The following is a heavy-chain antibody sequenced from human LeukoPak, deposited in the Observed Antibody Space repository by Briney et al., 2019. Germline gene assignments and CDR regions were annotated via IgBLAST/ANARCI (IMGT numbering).Heavy chain of an antibody. CDR2: IKQDGSEK. CDR1: GFTFSSYW. Sequence: GGSLRLSCAASGFTFSSYWMGWVRQAPGKGLEWVANIKQDGSEKYYVDSVKGRFTISRDNAKNSLYLQMNSLRAEDTAVYYCAREGSLSTFDYWGQGTLVTVSS. V-gene: IGHV3-7*01. D-gene: IGHD2-15*01. CDR3: AREGSLSTFDY. J-gene: IGHJ4*02.